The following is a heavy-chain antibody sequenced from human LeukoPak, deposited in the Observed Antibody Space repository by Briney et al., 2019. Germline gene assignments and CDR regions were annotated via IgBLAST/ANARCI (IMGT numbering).Heavy chain of an antibody. CDR2: VSVTGAT. CDR3: AKDPLASTTGNYYMDV. Sequence: GGSPRLSCAASGFSFSSYAMSWVRQTPGKGLEWVSSVSVTGATYNGDSAKGRFTISRDNSKNTMYLQMNSLRAEDTAVYYCAKDPLASTTGNYYMDVWGKGTTVIVSS. CDR1: GFSFSSYA. V-gene: IGHV3-23*01. J-gene: IGHJ6*03. D-gene: IGHD1-1*01.